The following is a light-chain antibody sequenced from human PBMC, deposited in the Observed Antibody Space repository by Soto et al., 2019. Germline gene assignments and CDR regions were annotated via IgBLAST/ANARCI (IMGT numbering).Light chain of an antibody. CDR1: QGISSA. Sequence: AILLHPSPYSLSASGGDRVTITCRASQGISSALAWYQQKPGKAAKLLIYDASSLESGVPSRFSGSGSGTDFTLTISSLQPVDFAAYYCHQFNSYPRTFGEGTKVEIK. J-gene: IGKJ1*01. CDR3: HQFNSYPRT. V-gene: IGKV1-13*02. CDR2: DAS.